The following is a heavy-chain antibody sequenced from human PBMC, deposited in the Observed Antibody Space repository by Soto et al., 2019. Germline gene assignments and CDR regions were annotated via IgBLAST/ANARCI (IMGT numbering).Heavy chain of an antibody. CDR3: ARGSDSSGYFDAFDI. D-gene: IGHD3-22*01. J-gene: IGHJ3*02. CDR2: ISSSGSTI. Sequence: GGSLRLSCAASGFTFSSYEMNWVRQAPGKGLEWVSYISSSGSTIYYADSVKGRFTISIDNAKNSLYLQMNSLRAEDTAVYYCARGSDSSGYFDAFDIWGQGTMVTVSS. V-gene: IGHV3-48*03. CDR1: GFTFSSYE.